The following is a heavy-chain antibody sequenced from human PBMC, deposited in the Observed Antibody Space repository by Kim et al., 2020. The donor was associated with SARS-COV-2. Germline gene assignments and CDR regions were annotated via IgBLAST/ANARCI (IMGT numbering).Heavy chain of an antibody. CDR1: GYTFTGYY. Sequence: ASVKVSCKASGYTFTGYYMHWVRQSPGQGLEWMGRINPNTGGTSYAQKFPGRVTMTRDTSISTAYMELSRLRSDDTAVYYCARDLRSSSPRDYYGMDVWGQGTTVTVSS. CDR3: ARDLRSSSPRDYYGMDV. V-gene: IGHV1-2*06. D-gene: IGHD6-6*01. J-gene: IGHJ6*02. CDR2: INPNTGGT.